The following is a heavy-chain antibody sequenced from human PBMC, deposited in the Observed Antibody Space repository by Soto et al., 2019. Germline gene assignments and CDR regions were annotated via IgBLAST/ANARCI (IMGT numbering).Heavy chain of an antibody. J-gene: IGHJ6*02. CDR3: ARQSKKRDYYYGMDV. CDR2: IYYSGST. V-gene: IGHV4-39*01. Sequence: PSETLSLTCTVSGGSISSSSYYWGWIRQPPGKGLEWIGSIYYSGSTYYNPSLKSRVTTSVDTSKNQFSLKLSSVTAADTAVYYCARQSKKRDYYYGMDVWGQGTTVTVSS. CDR1: GGSISSSSYY.